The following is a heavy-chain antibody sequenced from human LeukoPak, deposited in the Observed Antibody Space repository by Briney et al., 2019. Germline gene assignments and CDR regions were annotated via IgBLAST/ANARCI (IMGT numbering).Heavy chain of an antibody. Sequence: PGRSLRLSCAASGFTFDDYAMHWVRQAPGKGLEWVSGISWNSGSIGYADSVKGRFTISRDNAKNIVSLQMNNLRAEDTAVYYCARGRGLGVVSPYFDYWGQGTLVTVSS. D-gene: IGHD3-3*01. J-gene: IGHJ4*02. CDR2: ISWNSGSI. CDR3: ARGRGLGVVSPYFDY. V-gene: IGHV3-9*01. CDR1: GFTFDDYA.